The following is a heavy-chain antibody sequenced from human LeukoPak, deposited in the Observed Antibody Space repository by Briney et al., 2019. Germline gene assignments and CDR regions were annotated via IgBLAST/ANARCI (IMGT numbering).Heavy chain of an antibody. D-gene: IGHD3-3*01. J-gene: IGHJ5*02. CDR2: INEGGSAK. V-gene: IGHV3-7*01. CDR1: GFTFNDYW. CDR3: ARDSRMNYYAS. Sequence: GGSLRLSCTASGFTFNDYWMTWVRQTPGKGLEWLANINEGGSAKNYVDSVKGRFTISRDNAVNSLYLQMNSLRAEDTAMYYCARDSRMNYYASWGRGTLVTVSS.